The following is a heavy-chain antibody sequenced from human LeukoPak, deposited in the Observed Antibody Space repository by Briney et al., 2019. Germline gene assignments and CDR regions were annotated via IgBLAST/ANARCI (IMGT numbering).Heavy chain of an antibody. CDR2: SSATSNYI. V-gene: IGHV3-21*01. Sequence: GGSLRLSCAASGVTFSSYSMNWVRQAPGKGLEWVSSSSATSNYIYYADSVKGRFTLSRDNAKNSLYLQMNSLRAEDTAVYYCARDTSGYTFDDWGQGTLVTVSS. J-gene: IGHJ4*02. D-gene: IGHD5-18*01. CDR3: ARDTSGYTFDD. CDR1: GVTFSSYS.